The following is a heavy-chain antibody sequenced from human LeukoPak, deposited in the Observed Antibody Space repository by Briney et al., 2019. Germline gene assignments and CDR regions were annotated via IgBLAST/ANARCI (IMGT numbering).Heavy chain of an antibody. CDR3: ARARRSYSSGWFYYFDY. J-gene: IGHJ4*01. Sequence: PSETLSLTCTVSGGSISSYYWSWIRQPPGKGLEWIGYIYYSGSTNYNPSLKSRVTISVDTSKNQFSLKLSSVTAADTAVYYCARARRSYSSGWFYYFDYWGHGTLVTGSS. V-gene: IGHV4-59*01. CDR1: GGSISSYY. D-gene: IGHD6-19*01. CDR2: IYYSGST.